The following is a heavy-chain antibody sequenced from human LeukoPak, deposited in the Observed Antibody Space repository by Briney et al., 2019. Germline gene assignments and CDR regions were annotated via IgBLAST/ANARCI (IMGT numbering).Heavy chain of an antibody. Sequence: GGSLRLSCAASGFTFSSYAMSWVRQAPGKGLEWVSAISGSGGSTYYADSVKGRFTISRDNSKNTLYLQMNSLRSDDTAVYYCARGLHDYGDSNWFDPWGQGTLVTGSS. CDR3: ARGLHDYGDSNWFDP. J-gene: IGHJ5*02. V-gene: IGHV3-23*01. CDR1: GFTFSSYA. CDR2: ISGSGGST. D-gene: IGHD4-17*01.